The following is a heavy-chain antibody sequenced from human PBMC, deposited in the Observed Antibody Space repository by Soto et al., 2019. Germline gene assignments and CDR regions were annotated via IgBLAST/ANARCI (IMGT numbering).Heavy chain of an antibody. V-gene: IGHV1-3*01. D-gene: IGHD3-10*01. CDR3: ARDATVLLWFGEPGWFDP. Sequence: ASVKVSCKASGYTFTSYAMHWVRQAPGQRLEWMGWINAGNGNTKYSQKFQGRVTITRDTSASTAYMELSSLRSEDTAVYYCARDATVLLWFGEPGWFDPWGQGTLVTVSS. CDR1: GYTFTSYA. J-gene: IGHJ5*02. CDR2: INAGNGNT.